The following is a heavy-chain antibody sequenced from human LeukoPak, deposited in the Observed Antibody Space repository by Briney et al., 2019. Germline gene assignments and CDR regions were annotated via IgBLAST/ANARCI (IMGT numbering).Heavy chain of an antibody. CDR1: GFTFDDYA. CDR2: ISWNSGSI. V-gene: IGHV3-9*01. J-gene: IGHJ6*02. CDR3: AKSLSGSYGTARYYGMDV. Sequence: SLRLSCAASGFTFDDYAMHWVRQAPGKGLEWVSGISWNSGSIGYADSVKGRFTISRDNAKNSLYLQMNSLRAEDTALYYCAKSLSGSYGTARYYGMDVWGQGTTVTVSS. D-gene: IGHD5-18*01.